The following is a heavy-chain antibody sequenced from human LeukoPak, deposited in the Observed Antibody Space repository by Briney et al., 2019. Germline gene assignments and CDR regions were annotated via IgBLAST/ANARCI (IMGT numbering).Heavy chain of an antibody. CDR1: GYSFTGYY. J-gene: IGHJ4*02. CDR2: INPNSGGT. D-gene: IGHD5-18*01. V-gene: IGHV1-2*02. CDR3: ARTWIQLWPGTADY. Sequence: ASVKVSCKASGYSFTGYYMNWVRQAPGQGLEWMGWINPNSGGTNYAQKLQGRVTMTTDTSTSTAYMELRSLRSDDTAVYYCARTWIQLWPGTADYWGQGTLVTVSS.